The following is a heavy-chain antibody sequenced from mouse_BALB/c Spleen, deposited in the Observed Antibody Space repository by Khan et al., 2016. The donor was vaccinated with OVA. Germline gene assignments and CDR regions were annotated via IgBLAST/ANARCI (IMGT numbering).Heavy chain of an antibody. D-gene: IGHD2-13*01. J-gene: IGHJ3*01. CDR1: GFTFSDYY. V-gene: IGHV5-4*02. Sequence: EVKLEESGGGLVKPGGSLTLSCAASGFTFSDYYMYWVRQTPEKRLEWVATISDGGSYIYYLDSVEGRFTISRDDAENNLNLQMSSLKSEDTAMYYCVSGYYGDPCAYWGQGTLVTVSA. CDR2: ISDGGSYI. CDR3: VSGYYGDPCAY.